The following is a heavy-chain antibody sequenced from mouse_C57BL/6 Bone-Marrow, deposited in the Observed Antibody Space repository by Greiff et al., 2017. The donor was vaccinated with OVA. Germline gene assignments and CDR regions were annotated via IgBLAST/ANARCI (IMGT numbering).Heavy chain of an antibody. Sequence: EVQLKESGGGLVQPGGSLSLSCAASGFTFTDYYMSWVRQPPGKALEWLGFIRNKANGYTKEYSVYVKGRFTISRDNSQSSLYLQLNTLVAEDSATYYCARFSYYYGSSYFDYWGQGTTLTVSS. CDR2: IRNKANGYTK. J-gene: IGHJ2*01. CDR3: ARFSYYYGSSYFDY. CDR1: GFTFTDYY. D-gene: IGHD1-1*01. V-gene: IGHV7-3*01.